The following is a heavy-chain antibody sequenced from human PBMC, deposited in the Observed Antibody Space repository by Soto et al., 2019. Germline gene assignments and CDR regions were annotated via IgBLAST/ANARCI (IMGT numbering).Heavy chain of an antibody. CDR1: GGSISSSSYY. V-gene: IGHV4-39*01. D-gene: IGHD2-15*01. J-gene: IGHJ5*02. CDR2: IYYSGST. Sequence: SETLSLTCTVSGGSISSSSYYWGWIRQPPGKGLEWIGSIYYSGSTYYNPSLKSRVTISVDTSKNQFSLKLSSVTAADTAVYYCARHGIVVVVAPLWDNWFDPWGQGTLVTVSS. CDR3: ARHGIVVVVAPLWDNWFDP.